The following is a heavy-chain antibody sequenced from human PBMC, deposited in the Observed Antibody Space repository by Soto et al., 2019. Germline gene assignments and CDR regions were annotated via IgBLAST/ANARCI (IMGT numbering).Heavy chain of an antibody. CDR3: ARDNDRPQLGGNYYYILDV. D-gene: IGHD2-8*01. Sequence: QVQLEQSGAEVKKPGSSVKVSCKASGGTFRTAAVSWVRQAPGQGLEWMGGSMPVFRTPDYAQKFHGRVTITADESTSTDYMELSGLRSDDTAVYYCARDNDRPQLGGNYYYILDVWGQGTTITVSS. CDR1: GGTFRTAA. J-gene: IGHJ6*02. V-gene: IGHV1-69*12. CDR2: SMPVFRTP.